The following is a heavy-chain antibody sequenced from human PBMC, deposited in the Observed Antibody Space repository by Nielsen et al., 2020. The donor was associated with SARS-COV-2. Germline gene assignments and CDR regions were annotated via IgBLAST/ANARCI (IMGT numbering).Heavy chain of an antibody. D-gene: IGHD1-26*01. J-gene: IGHJ5*02. Sequence: GESLKISCAASGFTFSSYGMHWVRQAPGKGLEWVSAISGSGGSTYYADSVKGRFTISRDNSKNTLYLQMNSLRAEDTAVYYCAKDTDSGSINWFDPWGQGTLVTVSS. CDR2: ISGSGGST. V-gene: IGHV3-23*01. CDR1: GFTFSSYG. CDR3: AKDTDSGSINWFDP.